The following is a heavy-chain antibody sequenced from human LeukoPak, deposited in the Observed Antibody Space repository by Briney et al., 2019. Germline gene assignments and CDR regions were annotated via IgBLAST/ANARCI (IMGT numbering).Heavy chain of an antibody. CDR3: ARGAYGDYYFDY. Sequence: GGSLRLSCAASGFTFTGYAMNWVRQAPGKGLEWVSYISSSGTVIYFSDSVKGRFTISRDNAQNSLYLEMNSLRVEDTSVYYCARGAYGDYYFDYWGQGTLVTVPS. J-gene: IGHJ4*02. CDR2: ISSSGTVI. D-gene: IGHD4-17*01. CDR1: GFTFTGYA. V-gene: IGHV3-48*03.